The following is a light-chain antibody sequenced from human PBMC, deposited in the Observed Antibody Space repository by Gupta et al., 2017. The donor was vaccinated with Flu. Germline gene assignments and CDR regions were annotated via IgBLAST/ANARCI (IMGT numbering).Light chain of an antibody. CDR1: QSISSY. V-gene: IGKV1-39*01. CDR3: QQRYSTLGT. J-gene: IGKJ1*01. Sequence: DIQMTQSPSSLSASVGDRVTITCRASQSISSYLNWYQQKPGKAPKLLIYAASSLQSGVPSRFSGSGSGTDFTLTISRRQPEDFATYYCQQRYSTLGTFGQGTKVEIK. CDR2: AAS.